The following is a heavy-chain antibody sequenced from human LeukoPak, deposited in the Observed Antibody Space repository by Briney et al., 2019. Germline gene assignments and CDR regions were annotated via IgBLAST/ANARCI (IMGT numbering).Heavy chain of an antibody. CDR2: IYYSGST. CDR1: GGSISSYY. Sequence: SETLSLTCTVSGGSISSYYWSWLRQPPGKGLEWIGYIYYSGSTNYNPSLKSRVTIQVDTSKNQFSLKLSSVTAADTAVYYCARQRGDYYDSGGYLYYFDYWGQGTLVTVSS. J-gene: IGHJ4*02. D-gene: IGHD3-22*01. CDR3: ARQRGDYYDSGGYLYYFDY. V-gene: IGHV4-59*08.